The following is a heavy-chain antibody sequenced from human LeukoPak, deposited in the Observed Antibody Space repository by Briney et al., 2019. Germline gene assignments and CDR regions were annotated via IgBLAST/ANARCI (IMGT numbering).Heavy chain of an antibody. J-gene: IGHJ4*02. D-gene: IGHD1-7*01. CDR1: GFTFSSYW. V-gene: IGHV3-7*03. CDR3: ARALWNSGCV. Sequence: GGSLRLSCAASGFTFSSYWISWVRQAPGKGLEWVANIKQDGSEKYYVDSVKGRFTISRDNAKSSSYLQMNSLRDEDTAVYFCARALWNSGCVWGQRTLVTVSS. CDR2: IKQDGSEK.